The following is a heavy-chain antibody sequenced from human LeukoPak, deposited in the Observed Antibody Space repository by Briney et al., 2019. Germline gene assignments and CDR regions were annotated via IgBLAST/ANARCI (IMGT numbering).Heavy chain of an antibody. CDR3: ASRGVATLKGYYYYMDV. J-gene: IGHJ6*03. D-gene: IGHD5-12*01. Sequence: PGGSLRLSCAASGFTFSSYSMNWVRQAPGKGLEWVSSISSSSSYIYYADSVKGRFTISRDNAKNSLYLQMNSLRAEDTAVYYCASRGVATLKGYYYYMDVWGKGTTVTISS. CDR2: ISSSSSYI. V-gene: IGHV3-21*01. CDR1: GFTFSSYS.